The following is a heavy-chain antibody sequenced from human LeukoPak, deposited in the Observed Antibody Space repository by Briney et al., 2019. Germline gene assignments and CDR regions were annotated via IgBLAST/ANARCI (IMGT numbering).Heavy chain of an antibody. CDR1: GFAVSSNY. Sequence: GGSLRLSCAASGFAVSSNYMSWVRQAPGKGLEWVSSISSSSTYIYYADSVKGRFTISRDNAKNSLYLQMNSLRAEDTAVYYCARDQLGVAATQYFQHWGQGTLVTVSS. CDR2: ISSSSTYI. J-gene: IGHJ1*01. V-gene: IGHV3-21*01. D-gene: IGHD1-26*01. CDR3: ARDQLGVAATQYFQH.